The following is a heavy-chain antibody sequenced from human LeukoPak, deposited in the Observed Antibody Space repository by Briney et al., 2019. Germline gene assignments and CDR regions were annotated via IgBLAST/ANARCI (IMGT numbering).Heavy chain of an antibody. CDR1: GYTFPGYD. D-gene: IGHD4-17*01. V-gene: IGHV1-8*01. J-gene: IGHJ4*02. CDR2: MNPSSDSI. Sequence: ASVKVSCKASGYTFPGYDINWVRQAPGQGLEWMGWMNPSSDSIVYAEKFQDRVTITTNIAVSTAYMELSSLRSEDTAVYYCARKGGYGDYDYWGQGTLVTVSS. CDR3: ARKGGYGDYDY.